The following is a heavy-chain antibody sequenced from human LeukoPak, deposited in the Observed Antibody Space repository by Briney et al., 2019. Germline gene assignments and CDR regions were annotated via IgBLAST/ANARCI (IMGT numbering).Heavy chain of an antibody. V-gene: IGHV4-59*08. Sequence: SETLSLTCTVSGGSISSYYWSWIRQPPGKGLEYIGYIYYSGSTNYNPSLKSRVTMSVDTSKNQFSLNLSSVTAAETAVYYCARHVRNGYNTFDYWGQGTLVTVSS. CDR2: IYYSGST. J-gene: IGHJ4*02. CDR1: GGSISSYY. D-gene: IGHD5-24*01. CDR3: ARHVRNGYNTFDY.